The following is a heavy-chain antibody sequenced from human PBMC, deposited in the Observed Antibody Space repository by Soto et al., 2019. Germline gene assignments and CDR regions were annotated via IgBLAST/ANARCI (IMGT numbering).Heavy chain of an antibody. Sequence: EVQLVESGGGLVQPGGSLKLSCAASGFTFSGSAMHWVRQASGKGLEWVGRIRSKANSYATAYAASVKGRFTISREDSKNTAYLQMNSLKTEDTAVYYCTSQASSSPPVELWGQGTLVTVSS. J-gene: IGHJ4*02. CDR1: GFTFSGSA. V-gene: IGHV3-73*02. CDR3: TSQASSSPPVEL. CDR2: IRSKANSYAT. D-gene: IGHD6-13*01.